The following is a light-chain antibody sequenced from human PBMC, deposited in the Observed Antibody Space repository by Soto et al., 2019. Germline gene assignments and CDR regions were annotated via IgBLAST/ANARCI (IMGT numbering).Light chain of an antibody. CDR3: GTWDSSLSAYV. CDR1: SSNIGNNY. V-gene: IGLV1-51*01. Sequence: QSVLTQPPSVSAAPGQKVTISCSGSSSNIGNNYVSWYQQLPGTAPKLLIYDNNKRPSGIPDRXXGSKSGTSATLGISGLXXXDXAXYXCGTWDSSLSAYVFGTGTKVTVL. CDR2: DNN. J-gene: IGLJ1*01.